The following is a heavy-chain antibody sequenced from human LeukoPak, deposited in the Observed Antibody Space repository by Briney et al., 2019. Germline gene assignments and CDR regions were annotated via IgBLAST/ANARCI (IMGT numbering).Heavy chain of an antibody. V-gene: IGHV1-69*13. Sequence: SVKVSCKASGGTFSSYAISWVRQAPGQGLEWMGGIIPIFGTANYAQKFQGRVTITADESTSTAYMELSSLRSEDTAVYYCARETTMVTTVVVFDYWGQGTLVTVSS. CDR1: GGTFSSYA. J-gene: IGHJ4*02. CDR3: ARETTMVTTVVVFDY. CDR2: IIPIFGTA. D-gene: IGHD4-17*01.